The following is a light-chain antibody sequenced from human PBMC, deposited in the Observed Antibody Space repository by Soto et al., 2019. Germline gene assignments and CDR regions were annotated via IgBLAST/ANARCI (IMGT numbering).Light chain of an antibody. CDR3: QQSYSSPPT. CDR1: QSISSW. V-gene: IGKV1-5*01. J-gene: IGKJ1*01. Sequence: DIQMTQSPSTLSASVGDRVTITCRASQSISSWLAWYQQKPGKAPKLLIYDASNLESGVPSRFSGSGSGTEFTLTISSLQPDDFATYYCQQSYSSPPTFGQGTKVDI. CDR2: DAS.